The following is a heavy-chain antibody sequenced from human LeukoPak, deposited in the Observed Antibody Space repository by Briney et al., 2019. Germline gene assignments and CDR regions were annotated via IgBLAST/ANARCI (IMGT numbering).Heavy chain of an antibody. CDR3: ARSHQWLVRDAFDI. J-gene: IGHJ3*02. CDR1: GFTFSSHA. V-gene: IGHV3-7*01. D-gene: IGHD6-19*01. CDR2: IKQDGSEK. Sequence: GGSLRLSCAASGFTFSSHAMGWVRQAPGKGLEWVANIKQDGSEKYYVDSVKGRFTISRDNAKNSLYLQMNSLRAEDTAVYYCARSHQWLVRDAFDIWGQGTMVTVSS.